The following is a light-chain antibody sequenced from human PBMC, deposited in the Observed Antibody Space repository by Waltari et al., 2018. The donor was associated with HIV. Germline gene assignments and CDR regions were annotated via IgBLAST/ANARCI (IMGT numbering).Light chain of an antibody. CDR2: SNN. Sequence: QSVLTQSPSASGTPGQRVTISCSGSSSNIAANTVSWYQQFSGTAPKLLIHSNNRRPPGVTARFSGTKSGTAASLAISGLQSEDEADYYCAAWDDGVNGWVFGGGTKLTVL. CDR1: SSNIAANT. V-gene: IGLV1-44*01. J-gene: IGLJ3*02. CDR3: AAWDDGVNGWV.